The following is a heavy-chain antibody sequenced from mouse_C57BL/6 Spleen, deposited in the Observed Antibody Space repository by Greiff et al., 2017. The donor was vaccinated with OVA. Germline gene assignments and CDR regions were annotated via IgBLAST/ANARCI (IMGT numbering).Heavy chain of an antibody. J-gene: IGHJ2*01. D-gene: IGHD2-4*01. V-gene: IGHV1-22*01. CDR1: GYTFTDYN. CDR2: INPNNGGT. CDR3: ARTYDYEGYFDY. Sequence: VQLQQSGPELVKPGASVKMSCKASGYTFTDYNMHWVKQSHGKSLEWIGYINPNNGGTSYNQKFKGKATLTVNKSSSTAYMELRSLTSEDSAVYYCARTYDYEGYFDYWGQGTTLTVSS.